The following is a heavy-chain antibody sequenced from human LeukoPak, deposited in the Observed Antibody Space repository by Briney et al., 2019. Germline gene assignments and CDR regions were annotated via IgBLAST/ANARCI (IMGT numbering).Heavy chain of an antibody. CDR3: ARLTRLSTSPDRYYLDY. Sequence: PSETLSLTCTVSGDSISSYYWSWIRQPPGKGLEWIGYIHTGGGTSYIPSVKGRVTISIDTSKNQFSLKLSSVTAADSAVYYCARLTRLSTSPDRYYLDYWGQGTLVTVSS. J-gene: IGHJ4*02. V-gene: IGHV4-4*09. CDR1: GDSISSYY. D-gene: IGHD6-6*01. CDR2: IHTGGGT.